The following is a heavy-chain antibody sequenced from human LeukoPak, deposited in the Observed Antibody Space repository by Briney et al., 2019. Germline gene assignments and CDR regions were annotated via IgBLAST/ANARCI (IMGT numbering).Heavy chain of an antibody. J-gene: IGHJ4*02. CDR2: ISGSGGST. CDR1: GFTFSSYA. V-gene: IGHV3-23*01. D-gene: IGHD3-10*01. Sequence: GGSLRLSCAASGFTFSSYAMSWVRQAPGKGLEWVSAISGSGGSTYYADSVKGRFTISRDNSKNTLYLQMNSLRAEDTAVYYCAKKGLWFGELPMGYWGQGTLVTVSS. CDR3: AKKGLWFGELPMGY.